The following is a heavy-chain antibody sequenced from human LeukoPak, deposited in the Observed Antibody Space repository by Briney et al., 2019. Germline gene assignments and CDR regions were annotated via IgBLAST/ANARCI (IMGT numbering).Heavy chain of an antibody. CDR2: ISTSGTT. CDR1: GGSISSYY. CDR3: ARLGYSGYDLHY. D-gene: IGHD5-12*01. J-gene: IGHJ4*02. V-gene: IGHV4-4*07. Sequence: SETLSLTCTVSGGSISSYYWSWIRQPAGKGLEWIGRISTSGTTIYNPSLKSRVTMSVDTSKSQFSLKLSSVTAADTAVYYCARLGYSGYDLHYWGQGTLVTLSS.